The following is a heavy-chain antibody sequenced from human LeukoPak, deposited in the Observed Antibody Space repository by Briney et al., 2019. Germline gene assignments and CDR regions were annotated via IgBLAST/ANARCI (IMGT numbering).Heavy chain of an antibody. J-gene: IGHJ4*02. CDR1: GYTLTELS. CDR3: ATDWVAAAGTLPLGGY. D-gene: IGHD6-13*01. Sequence: ASVKVSCKVSGYTLTELSMHWLRQAPGKGLEGRGGFDPEDGETIYAQKFQGRVTMTEDTSTDTAYMELSSLRSEDTAVYYCATDWVAAAGTLPLGGYWGQGTLVTVSS. V-gene: IGHV1-24*01. CDR2: FDPEDGET.